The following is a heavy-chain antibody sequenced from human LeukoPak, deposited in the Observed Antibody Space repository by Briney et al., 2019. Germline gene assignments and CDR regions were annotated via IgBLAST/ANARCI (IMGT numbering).Heavy chain of an antibody. Sequence: PSETLSLTCAVDGGSFSGHSWSWIRQPPGKGLEWIGEGIHGGSTNYNPSLKSRVIISLDTSKNQSSLKLSSVTAADTAVYYCARGSRAYYDFWSGYHFDYWGQGTLVTVSS. D-gene: IGHD3-3*01. J-gene: IGHJ4*02. V-gene: IGHV4-34*01. CDR2: GIHGGST. CDR1: GGSFSGHS. CDR3: ARGSRAYYDFWSGYHFDY.